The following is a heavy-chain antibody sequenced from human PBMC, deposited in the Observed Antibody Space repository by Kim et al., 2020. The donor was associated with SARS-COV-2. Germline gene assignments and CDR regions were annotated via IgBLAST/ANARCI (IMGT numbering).Heavy chain of an antibody. J-gene: IGHJ6*02. CDR2: IIPIFGTA. CDR1: GGTFSSYA. CDR3: AGNYYGDYNYYYYGMDV. D-gene: IGHD4-17*01. Sequence: SVKVSCKASGGTFSSYAISWVRQAPGQGLEWMGGIIPIFGTANYAQKFQGRVTITADESTSTAYMELSSLRSEDTAVYYCAGNYYGDYNYYYYGMDVWGQGTTVTVSS. V-gene: IGHV1-69*13.